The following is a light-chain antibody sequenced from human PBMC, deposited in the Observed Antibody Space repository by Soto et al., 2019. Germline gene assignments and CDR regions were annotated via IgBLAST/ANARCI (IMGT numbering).Light chain of an antibody. J-gene: IGKJ1*01. CDR1: QNIRGNE. CDR2: RGS. CDR3: EDYAPSARWP. Sequence: EVVLTQSPGTLSLSPGERATLSCRASQNIRGNELAWYQQKPGQAPRLLIYRGSTRATGIPDRFSGRGSGTYFTPTIPRLEPGVFAVYYGEDYAPSARWPFGKGT. V-gene: IGKV3-20*01.